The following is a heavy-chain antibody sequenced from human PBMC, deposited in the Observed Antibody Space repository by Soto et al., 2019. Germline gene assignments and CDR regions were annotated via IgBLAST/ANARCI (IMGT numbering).Heavy chain of an antibody. CDR3: ARHSHEDHGDPNWFDP. CDR1: GASISSNIYY. J-gene: IGHJ5*02. V-gene: IGHV4-39*01. Sequence: QVQLQESGPGLVKPSETLSLTCTVSGASISSNIYYWGWIRQPPGKGLEWIGSIYYTGNTFYNPSLKSRVTLPVDTSENQFSLRLFSVTAADTAVYYCARHSHEDHGDPNWFDPWGQGTLVTVSS. D-gene: IGHD4-17*01. CDR2: IYYTGNT.